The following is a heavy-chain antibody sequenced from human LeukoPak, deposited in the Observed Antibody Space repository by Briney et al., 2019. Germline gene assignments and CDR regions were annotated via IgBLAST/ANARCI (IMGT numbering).Heavy chain of an antibody. D-gene: IGHD3-16*01. CDR3: VGGGDIGFDY. CDR2: IGSAGDT. V-gene: IGHV3-13*01. CDR1: GYTFRTYD. J-gene: IGHJ4*02. Sequence: GGSLRLSCAASGYTFRTYDMHWVRQATGKGLEWVSSIGSAGDTYYAGSVKGRFTISRENVKNSLYLQMNSLRDGDTAVYYCVGGGDIGFDYWGQGTLVTVSS.